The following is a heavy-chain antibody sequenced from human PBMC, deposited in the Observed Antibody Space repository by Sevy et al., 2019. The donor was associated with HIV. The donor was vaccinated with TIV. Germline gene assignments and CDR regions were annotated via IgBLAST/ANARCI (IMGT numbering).Heavy chain of an antibody. V-gene: IGHV1-18*01. CDR3: ARDLAITIFGVVTWYGMDV. D-gene: IGHD3-3*01. Sequence: ASVKVSCKASGYTFTSYGIGWVRQAPGQGLEWMGWISAYNGNTNYAQKLQGRVTMTTDTSTSTAYMELRSLRSDDTAVYYCARDLAITIFGVVTWYGMDVWGQGTTVTVSS. CDR1: GYTFTSYG. CDR2: ISAYNGNT. J-gene: IGHJ6*02.